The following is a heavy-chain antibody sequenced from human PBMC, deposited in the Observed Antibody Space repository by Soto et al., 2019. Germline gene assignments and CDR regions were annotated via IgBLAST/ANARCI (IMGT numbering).Heavy chain of an antibody. CDR1: GYSFTSYW. J-gene: IGHJ6*02. Sequence: ESLKISCKVSGYSFTSYWICWVRQMPGKGLEWMGIIYPGDSDTRYSPSFQGQVTISADKSISTAYLQWSSLKASDTAMYYCARHATYGDDPYGMDVWGQGTTVTVSS. CDR3: ARHATYGDDPYGMDV. CDR2: IYPGDSDT. D-gene: IGHD4-17*01. V-gene: IGHV5-51*01.